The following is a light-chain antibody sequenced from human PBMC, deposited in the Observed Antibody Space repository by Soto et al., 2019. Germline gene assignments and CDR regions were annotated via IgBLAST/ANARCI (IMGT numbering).Light chain of an antibody. CDR3: AAWDDRLYV. Sequence: QSVLTQPPSASGAPGQTVTISCSGSSSNIGSHTVNWYQRLPGTAPKLLIYSNTQRPLGVPVRFSGSKSGTSASLAISGLQSEDEAEYYCAAWDDRLYVFGTGTKVTVL. CDR1: SSNIGSHT. V-gene: IGLV1-44*01. CDR2: SNT. J-gene: IGLJ1*01.